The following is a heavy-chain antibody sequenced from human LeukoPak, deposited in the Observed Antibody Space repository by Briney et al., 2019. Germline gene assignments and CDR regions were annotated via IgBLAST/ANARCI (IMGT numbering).Heavy chain of an antibody. D-gene: IGHD4-17*01. V-gene: IGHV4-39*07. Sequence: SETLSLTCTVSGGSISSSPYYWGWIRQPPGKGLEWIGTIYYSGSTNYNPSLKSRVTISVDTSKNQFSLKLSSVTAADTAVYYCARTEMTTVTPFDYWGQGTLVTVSS. CDR1: GGSISSSPYY. CDR2: IYYSGST. CDR3: ARTEMTTVTPFDY. J-gene: IGHJ4*02.